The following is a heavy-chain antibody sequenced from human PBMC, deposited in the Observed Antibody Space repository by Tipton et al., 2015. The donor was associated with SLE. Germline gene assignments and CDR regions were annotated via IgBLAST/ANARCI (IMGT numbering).Heavy chain of an antibody. V-gene: IGHV4-4*02. CDR3: ARGQLMGRAAPYIDV. CDR2: IYYSGST. D-gene: IGHD1-1*01. Sequence: TLSLTCAVSGGSISSSNWWSWVRQPPGKGLEWIGYIYYSGSTYYNPSLKSRVTISVDTSKNQFSLKLTSVTAADTAVYYCARGQLMGRAAPYIDVWGRGTTVTVSS. J-gene: IGHJ6*03. CDR1: GGSISSSNW.